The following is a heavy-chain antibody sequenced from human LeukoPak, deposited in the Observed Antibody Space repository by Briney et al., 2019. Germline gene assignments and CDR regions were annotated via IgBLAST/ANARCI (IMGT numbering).Heavy chain of an antibody. V-gene: IGHV3-49*04. Sequence: GRSLRLSCTASGFTFGDYAMNWVRQAPGKGLEWVGFIRSKTYGGTTAYAASVKGRFTISRDDSKNIAYLQMNSLKTEDTAVYYCSRQIRATTDYIDYWGQGTLVTVSS. CDR3: SRQIRATTDYIDY. J-gene: IGHJ4*02. D-gene: IGHD5-12*01. CDR1: GFTFGDYA. CDR2: IRSKTYGGTT.